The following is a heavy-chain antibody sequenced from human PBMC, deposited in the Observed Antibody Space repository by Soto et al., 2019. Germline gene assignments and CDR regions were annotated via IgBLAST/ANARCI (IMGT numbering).Heavy chain of an antibody. D-gene: IGHD2-2*01. CDR3: ARLYVVPAAEFDY. CDR1: GGSISSSSYY. V-gene: IGHV4-39*01. J-gene: IGHJ4*02. CDR2: IYYSGST. Sequence: KPSETLSLTCTVSGGSISSSSYYWGWIRQPPGKGLEWIGSIYYSGSTYYNPSLKSRVTISVDTSKNQFSLKLSSVTAADTAVYYCARLYVVPAAEFDYWGQGTLVTVSS.